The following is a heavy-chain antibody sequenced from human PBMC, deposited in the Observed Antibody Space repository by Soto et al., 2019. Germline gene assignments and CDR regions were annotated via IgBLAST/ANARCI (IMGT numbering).Heavy chain of an antibody. Sequence: QLQLQESGPGLVKPSETLSLTCTVSGGSISSSSYYWGWIRQPPGKGPEWMGSIYYSGSTYYNPSLKSRVTISVDTSKNQFSLKLSSVTAADTAVYYCASSEATYYYDSSGYLPTDYWGQGTLVTVSS. J-gene: IGHJ4*02. CDR3: ASSEATYYYDSSGYLPTDY. CDR2: IYYSGST. D-gene: IGHD3-22*01. CDR1: GGSISSSSYY. V-gene: IGHV4-39*01.